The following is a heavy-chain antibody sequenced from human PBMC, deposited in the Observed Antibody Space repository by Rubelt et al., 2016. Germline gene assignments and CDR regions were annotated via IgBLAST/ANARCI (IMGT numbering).Heavy chain of an antibody. V-gene: IGHV4-31*03. J-gene: IGHJ4*02. CDR2: IFYSGST. D-gene: IGHD2/OR15-2a*01. CDR1: GGSISSGGSY. Sequence: QVQLQESGPGLVKPSQTLSLTCTVSGGSISSGGSYWSWIRQHQGKGLEWIGYIFYSGSTYYNPSLKSRVTISGDTSKNQFSLKLSSVTAADTAVCYCARDSGSRIFDYWGQGTLVTVSS. CDR3: ARDSGSRIFDY.